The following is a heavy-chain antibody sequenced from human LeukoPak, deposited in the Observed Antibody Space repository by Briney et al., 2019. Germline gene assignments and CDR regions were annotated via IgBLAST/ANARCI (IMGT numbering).Heavy chain of an antibody. V-gene: IGHV3-33*01. J-gene: IGHJ4*02. CDR3: AATMPLDY. D-gene: IGHD2-2*01. CDR1: GFTFRSYG. CDR2: IWYDGSNK. Sequence: GRSLRLSCAASGFTFRSYGMHWVRQAPGKGLEWVAVIWYDGSNKNYVDSVKGRFTISRDNSKNTLYLQMNSLRAEDTAVYYCAATMPLDYWGQGTLVTVSS.